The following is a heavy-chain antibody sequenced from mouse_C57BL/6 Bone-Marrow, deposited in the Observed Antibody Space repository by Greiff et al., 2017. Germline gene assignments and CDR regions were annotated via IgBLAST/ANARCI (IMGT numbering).Heavy chain of an antibody. V-gene: IGHV2-2*01. CDR3: ARNARYYGSSYYYAMDY. J-gene: IGHJ4*01. CDR1: GFSLTSYG. Sequence: VQLKESGPGLVQPSQSLSITCTVSGFSLTSYGVHWVRQSPGKGLEWLGVIWSGGSTDYNAAFISRLSISKDNSKSQVFFKMNSLQADDTAIYYCARNARYYGSSYYYAMDYWGQGTSVTVSS. D-gene: IGHD1-1*01. CDR2: IWSGGST.